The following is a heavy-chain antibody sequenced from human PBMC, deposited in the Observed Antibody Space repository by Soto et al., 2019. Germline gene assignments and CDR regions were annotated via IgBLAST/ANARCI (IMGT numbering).Heavy chain of an antibody. J-gene: IGHJ4*02. CDR2: VYYSGST. V-gene: IGHV4-39*01. CDR3: GRLEGLATISYYFDY. CDR1: GGSVSSSSYY. Sequence: QLQLQESGPGLVKPSETLSLTCTVSGGSVSSSSYYWGWVRQPPGKGLEWIGGVYYSGSTYYNPSLESRVTISVDKSKNQSSLKLMSLSAADTAVYYCGRLEGLATISYYFDYWGQGALVTFSS. D-gene: IGHD3-9*01.